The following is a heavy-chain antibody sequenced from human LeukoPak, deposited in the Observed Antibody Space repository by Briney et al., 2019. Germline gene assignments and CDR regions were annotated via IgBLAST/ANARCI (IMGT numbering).Heavy chain of an antibody. D-gene: IGHD3-10*01. J-gene: IGHJ4*02. Sequence: PGGSLRLSCAASGFTFSNYWMHWVRRAPGKGLVWVSRIKTDGTSTSYAETVKGRFTISRDNAKNTLYLQMTSLRVEDTAVYYCVKDSSSGSYFDYWGQGTLVTVSS. CDR1: GFTFSNYW. V-gene: IGHV3-74*01. CDR2: IKTDGTST. CDR3: VKDSSSGSYFDY.